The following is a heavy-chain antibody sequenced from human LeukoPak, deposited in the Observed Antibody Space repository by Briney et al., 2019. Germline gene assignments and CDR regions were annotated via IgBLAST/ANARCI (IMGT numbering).Heavy chain of an antibody. V-gene: IGHV4-59*08. CDR3: ARVHYYDSSGAFDI. J-gene: IGHJ3*02. CDR2: IYYSGST. D-gene: IGHD3-22*01. Sequence: PSETLSLTCTVSGGSISSYYWSWIRQPPGKGLEWIGYIYYSGSTNYNPSLKSRVTISVDTSKNQFSLKLSSVTAADTGVYYCARVHYYDSSGAFDIWGQGTMVTVSS. CDR1: GGSISSYY.